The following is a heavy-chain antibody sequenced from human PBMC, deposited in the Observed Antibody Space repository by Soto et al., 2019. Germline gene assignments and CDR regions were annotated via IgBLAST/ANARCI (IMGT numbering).Heavy chain of an antibody. CDR3: ATFEVPGAYDSSGYYYAPFDY. J-gene: IGHJ4*02. V-gene: IGHV3-23*01. Sequence: LRLSCAASGFTFSSYAMSWVRQAPGKGLEWVSAISGSGGSTYYADSVKGRFTISRDNSKNTLYLQMNSLGAEDTAVYYCATFEVPGAYDSSGYYYAPFDYWGQGTLVTVSS. CDR2: ISGSGGST. CDR1: GFTFSSYA. D-gene: IGHD3-22*01.